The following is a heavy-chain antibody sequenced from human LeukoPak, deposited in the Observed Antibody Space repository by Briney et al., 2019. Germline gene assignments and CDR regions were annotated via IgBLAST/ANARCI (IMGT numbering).Heavy chain of an antibody. D-gene: IGHD2-2*01. Sequence: PSETLSLTCTVSGGSISSSSFFWAWIRQHPGKGLEWIGTVSYSGTTYYSPSLKSRVTISVDTSKNQFSLRLTSVTAADTALYYCAKLTCSSTFCPLDYWGQGTLVTVSS. CDR2: VSYSGTT. V-gene: IGHV4-39*01. J-gene: IGHJ4*02. CDR1: GGSISSSSFF. CDR3: AKLTCSSTFCPLDY.